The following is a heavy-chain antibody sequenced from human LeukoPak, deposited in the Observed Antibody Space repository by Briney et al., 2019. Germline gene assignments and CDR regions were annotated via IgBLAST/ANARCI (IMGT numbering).Heavy chain of an antibody. D-gene: IGHD4-11*01. V-gene: IGHV4-4*07. CDR3: ARYSNFRGYYYYMDV. CDR2: FSPGGST. J-gene: IGHJ6*03. CDR1: GGSISSYY. Sequence: PSETLSLTCTVSGGSISSYYWSWIRQPAGKGLECIGRFSPGGSTNYNPSLKSRITMSVDTSKNQFSLKLSSVTAADTAVYYCARYSNFRGYYYYMDVWGKGTTVTVSS.